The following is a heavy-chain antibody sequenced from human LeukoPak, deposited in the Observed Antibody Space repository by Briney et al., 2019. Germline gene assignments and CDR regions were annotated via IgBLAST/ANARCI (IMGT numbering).Heavy chain of an antibody. V-gene: IGHV4-59*08. D-gene: IGHD1-26*01. CDR1: GGSISSYY. Sequence: ASETLSLTCTVSGGSISSYYWSWIRQPPGKGLEWIGYIYYSGSTNYNPSLKSRVTISVDTSKNQFSLKLSSVTAADTAVYYCARHGGSRGWFDPWGQGTLVTVSS. CDR2: IYYSGST. J-gene: IGHJ5*02. CDR3: ARHGGSRGWFDP.